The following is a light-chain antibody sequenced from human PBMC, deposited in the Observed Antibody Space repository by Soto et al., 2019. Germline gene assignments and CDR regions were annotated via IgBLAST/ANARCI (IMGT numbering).Light chain of an antibody. Sequence: EVVLTQSPATLSLSPGERATLSCRASQSIRNYLAWYQQKPGQAPRLLIYDVSNRATGIPARFSGSGSGTDFTLTISSLEPEDFAVYYCQQRSNWPRTFGQGTKVDIK. J-gene: IGKJ1*01. V-gene: IGKV3-11*01. CDR3: QQRSNWPRT. CDR1: QSIRNY. CDR2: DVS.